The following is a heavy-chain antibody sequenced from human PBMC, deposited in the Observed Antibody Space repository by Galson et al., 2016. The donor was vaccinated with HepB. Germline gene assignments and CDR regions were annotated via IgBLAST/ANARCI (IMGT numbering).Heavy chain of an antibody. D-gene: IGHD1-14*01. CDR3: ARHPDALLFDY. J-gene: IGHJ4*02. Sequence: SETLSLTCTVSGGSISSSSYYWGWIRQPPGKGLEWIGSIYYSGSTYYNPSLKSRVTISVDTSKNQFSLKLSSVTAADTAVYYCARHPDALLFDYWGQGTLVTVSS. V-gene: IGHV4-39*01. CDR1: GGSISSSSYY. CDR2: IYYSGST.